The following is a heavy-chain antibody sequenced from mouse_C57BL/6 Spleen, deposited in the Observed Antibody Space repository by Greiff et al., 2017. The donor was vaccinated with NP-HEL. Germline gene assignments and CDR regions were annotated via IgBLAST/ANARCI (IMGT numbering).Heavy chain of an antibody. CDR2: IDPSDSYT. D-gene: IGHD3-3*01. CDR1: GYTFTSYW. Sequence: QVQLQQPGAELVMPGASVKLSCKASGYTFTSYWMHWVKQRPGQGLEWIGEIDPSDSYTNYNQKFKGKSTLTVDKSSSTAYMQLSSLTSEDSAVYYCARRGRETLYCDYWGQGTTLTVSS. V-gene: IGHV1-69*01. CDR3: ARRGRETLYCDY. J-gene: IGHJ2*01.